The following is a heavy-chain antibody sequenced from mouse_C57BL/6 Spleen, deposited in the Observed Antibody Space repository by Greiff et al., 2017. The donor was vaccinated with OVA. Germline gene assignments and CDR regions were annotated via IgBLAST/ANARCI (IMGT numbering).Heavy chain of an antibody. CDR1: GFNIKDDY. V-gene: IGHV14-4*01. Sequence: EVKLMESGAELVRPGASVKLSCTASGFNIKDDYMHWVKQRPEQGLEWIGCIDPENGDTEYASKFQGKATITADTSSNTAYLQLSSLTSEDTAVYYCTTYGRRFAYWGQGTLVTVSA. D-gene: IGHD2-1*01. J-gene: IGHJ3*01. CDR2: IDPENGDT. CDR3: TTYGRRFAY.